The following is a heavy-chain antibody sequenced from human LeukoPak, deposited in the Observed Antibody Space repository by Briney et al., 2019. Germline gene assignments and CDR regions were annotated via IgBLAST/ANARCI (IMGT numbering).Heavy chain of an antibody. J-gene: IGHJ4*02. CDR1: GFTFTNYG. CDR3: ARNSNGMSN. Sequence: PGGSLRLXCVASGFTFTNYGMMWVRQAPGKGLVWVSYINSDGRSTTYADSVKGRFTISRDNAKNTLYLQMSSLRAEDTDMYYCARNSNGMSNWGQGTLVIVSS. CDR2: INSDGRST. V-gene: IGHV3-74*01. D-gene: IGHD2-8*01.